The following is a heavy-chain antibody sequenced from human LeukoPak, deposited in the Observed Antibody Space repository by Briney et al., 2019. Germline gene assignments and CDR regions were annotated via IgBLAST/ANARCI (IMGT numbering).Heavy chain of an antibody. CDR1: GFTFSSYW. Sequence: GGSLRLSCAASGFTFSSYWMSWVRQAPGKGLEWLANIKQDGSEKYYVDSVKGRFTTSRDNAKNSLYLQMNSLRAEDTAVYYCARVVWRYCSSTSCYTGYYFDYWGQGTLVTVSS. J-gene: IGHJ4*02. D-gene: IGHD2-2*02. CDR2: IKQDGSEK. CDR3: ARVVWRYCSSTSCYTGYYFDY. V-gene: IGHV3-7*01.